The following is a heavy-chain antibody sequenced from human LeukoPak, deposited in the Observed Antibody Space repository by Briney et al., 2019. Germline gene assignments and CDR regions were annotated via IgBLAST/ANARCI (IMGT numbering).Heavy chain of an antibody. CDR1: GFSFNDYY. Sequence: PSETLSLTCAVSGFSFNDYYWSWVRQTPGQGLEWIGEINDSGYTNDNPSLKSRVTLSIDTSRKKISLNLRSVTVADTGIYYCTSITTGHDYWGQGTLVTVSS. CDR2: INDSGYT. D-gene: IGHD3-22*01. V-gene: IGHV4-34*01. CDR3: TSITTGHDY. J-gene: IGHJ4*02.